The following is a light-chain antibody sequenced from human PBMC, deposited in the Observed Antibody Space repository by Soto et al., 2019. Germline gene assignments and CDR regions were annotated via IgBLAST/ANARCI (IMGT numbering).Light chain of an antibody. CDR1: QSISIY. V-gene: IGKV1-39*01. CDR2: GAS. CDR3: QQAYTIPEIP. Sequence: DNQMTQSPSSLSSSLGYRFTITFLSSQSISIYLNWYQLKPGKAPNLLMYGASYLKSGVPTRFSGSGSGTDFTLTISSLQPEDFAIYYCQQAYTIPEIPFCQGGRLE. J-gene: IGKJ5*01.